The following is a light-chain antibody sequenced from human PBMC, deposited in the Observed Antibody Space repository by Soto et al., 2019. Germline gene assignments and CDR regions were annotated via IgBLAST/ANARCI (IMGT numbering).Light chain of an antibody. J-gene: IGLJ2*01. CDR3: ASWDSSLTGGV. Sequence: QAVVTQPPSVSAAPGQKVTISCSGSSPNIGNNIVSWYQQLPGTAPKLLIYEDNKRPSGIPDRFSGSKSATSATLGITGLQTGDEAEYYCASWDSSLTGGVFGGGTKLTVL. V-gene: IGLV1-51*02. CDR2: EDN. CDR1: SPNIGNNI.